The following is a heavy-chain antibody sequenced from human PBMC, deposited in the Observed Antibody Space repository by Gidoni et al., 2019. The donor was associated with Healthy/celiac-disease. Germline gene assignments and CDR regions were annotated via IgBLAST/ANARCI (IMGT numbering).Heavy chain of an antibody. CDR2: ISSSSSYI. V-gene: IGHV3-21*01. CDR3: ARVFFGVTSSFFDY. CDR1: GLTFSSYI. D-gene: IGHD3-3*01. J-gene: IGHJ4*02. Sequence: EVQPVESGGGLVNPGGSLTLYCPASGLTFSSYIMNWVRQAPGRGLELVSSISSSSSYIYYADSVKSRFTISRDNAKNSLYLQMNSLRAEDTAVYYCARVFFGVTSSFFDYWGQGTLVTVSS.